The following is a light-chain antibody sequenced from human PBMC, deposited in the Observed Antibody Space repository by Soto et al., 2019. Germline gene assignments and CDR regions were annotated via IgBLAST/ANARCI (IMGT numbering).Light chain of an antibody. V-gene: IGKV3-11*01. CDR3: QQRSNWPRT. Sequence: EMVMTQSPATLSVSPWERATLSCRASQSVSSYLIWYQQKPGQAPRLLIYDVSNRATGIPARFSGSGSGTDFTLTISSLEPEDFAVYYCQQRSNWPRTFGQGTKVDIK. CDR1: QSVSSY. CDR2: DVS. J-gene: IGKJ1*01.